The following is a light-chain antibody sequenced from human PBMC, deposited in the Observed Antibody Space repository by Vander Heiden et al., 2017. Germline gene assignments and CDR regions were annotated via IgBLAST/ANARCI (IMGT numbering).Light chain of an antibody. CDR1: QSISQW. Sequence: DVQMTQSPATLSASVGHRVTITCRASQSISQWLAWYQQRPVRAPNLLIYKATNVQSGVPSRFSGGGSGTGFTLTISSLQPDDFGTYYCQQYDSDPCTFGQGTKLEIE. CDR3: QQYDSDPCT. V-gene: IGKV1-5*03. CDR2: KAT. J-gene: IGKJ2*02.